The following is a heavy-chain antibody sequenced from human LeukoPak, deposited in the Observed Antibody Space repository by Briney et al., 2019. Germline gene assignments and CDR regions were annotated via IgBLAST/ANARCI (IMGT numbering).Heavy chain of an antibody. Sequence: SETLSLTCTVSGGSISSYYWSWIRQPPGKGLEWIGYIYYSGSTNYNPSLKGRVTISVDMSKNQFSLNLSSVTAADTAVYYCAKGGPEASAGLSWFDPWGQGTLVTVSS. CDR3: AKGGPEASAGLSWFDP. J-gene: IGHJ5*02. CDR1: GGSISSYY. CDR2: IYYSGST. V-gene: IGHV4-59*01. D-gene: IGHD1-14*01.